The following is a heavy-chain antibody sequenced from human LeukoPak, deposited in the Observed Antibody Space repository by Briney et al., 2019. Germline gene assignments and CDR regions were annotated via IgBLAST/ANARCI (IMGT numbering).Heavy chain of an antibody. CDR3: AREYGGYYSIFDY. V-gene: IGHV3-30-3*01. Sequence: GGSLRLSCAASGFTFSSYAMSWVRQAPGKGLEWVAVISYDGSNKYYADSVKGRFTISRDNSKNTLYLQMNSLRAEDTAVYYCAREYGGYYSIFDYWGQGTLVTVSS. CDR1: GFTFSSYA. J-gene: IGHJ4*02. CDR2: ISYDGSNK. D-gene: IGHD3-22*01.